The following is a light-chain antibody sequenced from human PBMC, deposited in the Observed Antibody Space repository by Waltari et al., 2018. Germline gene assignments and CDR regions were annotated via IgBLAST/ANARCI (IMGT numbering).Light chain of an antibody. V-gene: IGLV1-47*01. J-gene: IGLJ3*02. CDR3: AAWDDGLSGPV. Sequence: QSVLTQPPSASGTPGQRVTIPCSGTSSNIGINNVYLYPQVPRMAPKLPIYRNNQRPSGVPDRFSGSKSGTSASLAISGLRSEDETDYYCAAWDDGLSGPVFGGGTKLTVL. CDR1: SSNIGINN. CDR2: RNN.